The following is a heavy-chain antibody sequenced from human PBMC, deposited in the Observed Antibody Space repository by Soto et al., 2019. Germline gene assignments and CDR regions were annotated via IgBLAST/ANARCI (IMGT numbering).Heavy chain of an antibody. CDR2: MNPHSGNT. V-gene: IGHV1-8*01. Sequence: ASVKVSCKASGYTFTAYDINWVRQATGQGLEWLGWMNPHSGNTGYAQKVQGRVTMTRNTSISTAYMELSSLTSEDTAVYYCARGAPYYYDSGNYYILDYWGQGILVTAPQ. D-gene: IGHD3-10*01. CDR1: GYTFTAYD. J-gene: IGHJ4*02. CDR3: ARGAPYYYDSGNYYILDY.